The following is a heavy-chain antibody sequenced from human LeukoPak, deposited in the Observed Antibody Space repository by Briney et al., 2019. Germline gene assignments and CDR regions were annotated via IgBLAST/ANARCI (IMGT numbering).Heavy chain of an antibody. CDR3: ARESAGSGSPRGLDY. V-gene: IGHV4-34*09. CDR1: GGSFSGYY. CDR2: INHSGST. Sequence: SETLSLTCAVYGGSFSGYYWSWIRQPPGKGLEWIGEINHSGSTNYNPSLKSRVTISVDTSKNQFSLKLSSVTAADTAVYYCARESAGSGSPRGLDYWGQGTLVTVSS. J-gene: IGHJ4*02. D-gene: IGHD3-22*01.